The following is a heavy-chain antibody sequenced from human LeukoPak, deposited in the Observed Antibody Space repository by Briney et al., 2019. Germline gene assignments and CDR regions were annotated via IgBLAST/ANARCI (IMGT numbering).Heavy chain of an antibody. Sequence: GGSRSLSCAASGFTFSNYWMSWVRQAPGKGLEWVANIKQDGSEKYYEDSVKGRFTISRDNARNSLYLQMNSLRAENTAVYYCARDESRQLVRGFDYWGQGTLVTVSS. CDR2: IKQDGSEK. V-gene: IGHV3-7*04. D-gene: IGHD6-13*01. CDR3: ARDESRQLVRGFDY. CDR1: GFTFSNYW. J-gene: IGHJ4*02.